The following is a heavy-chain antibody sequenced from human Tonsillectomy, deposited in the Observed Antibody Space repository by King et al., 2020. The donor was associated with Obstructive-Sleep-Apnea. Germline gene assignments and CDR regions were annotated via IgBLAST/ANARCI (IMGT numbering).Heavy chain of an antibody. V-gene: IGHV3-15*01. J-gene: IGHJ4*02. CDR3: TTDSQWELPY. Sequence: EVQLVESGGGLVKPGGSLRLSCAASRFTFTNALMSWVRQAPGKGLEWVGRIQSKTDGGTTDYAAPVKGRFTISRDDSKNTLYLQMHSLHSEDTAVYYCTTDSQWELPYWGQGTLVTVSS. CDR1: RFTFTNAL. D-gene: IGHD1-26*01. CDR2: IQSKTDGGTT.